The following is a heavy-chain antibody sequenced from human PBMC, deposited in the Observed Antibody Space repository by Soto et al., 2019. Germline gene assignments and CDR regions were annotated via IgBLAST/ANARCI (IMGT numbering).Heavy chain of an antibody. D-gene: IGHD3-10*01. J-gene: IGHJ5*02. CDR1: GYTFTSYA. CDR3: ARDLGYYGVFDP. V-gene: IGHV1-3*01. Sequence: QVQLVQSGAEVKKPGASVKVSCKASGYTFTSYAMHWVRQAPGQRLEWMGWINAGNGNTKYSQKFQGRVTITRDTSASTAYMELSSLRSEDTAVYYCARDLGYYGVFDPWGQGTLVTVSS. CDR2: INAGNGNT.